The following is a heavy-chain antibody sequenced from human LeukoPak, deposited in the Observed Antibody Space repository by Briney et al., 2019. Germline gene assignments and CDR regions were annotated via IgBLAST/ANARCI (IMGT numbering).Heavy chain of an antibody. CDR1: GGSISGSF. D-gene: IGHD3-3*01. V-gene: IGHV4-4*07. Sequence: PSETLSLTCTISGGSISGSFWSWIRQPAGKGLEWIGRIATSGTINYNPSLKSRVTVSVDTSKNQFSLKLSSVTAADTAAYYCARGSYDITIFGVAIRRRGSHSFDPWGQGTLVTVSS. CDR3: ARGSYDITIFGVAIRRRGSHSFDP. CDR2: IATSGTI. J-gene: IGHJ5*02.